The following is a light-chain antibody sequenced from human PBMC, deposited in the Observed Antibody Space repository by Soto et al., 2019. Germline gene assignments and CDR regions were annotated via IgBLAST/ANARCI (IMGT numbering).Light chain of an antibody. CDR2: GAS. Sequence: EIVMTQSPATLSVSPGEKATLSCRASQSVSNNLAWYQQKPGQAPRLLIYGASSRATGIPDRFSGSGSGTDFTLTISRLEPEDFAVYYCQKYGSSPRTFGQGTKVDIK. J-gene: IGKJ1*01. V-gene: IGKV3-20*01. CDR1: QSVSNN. CDR3: QKYGSSPRT.